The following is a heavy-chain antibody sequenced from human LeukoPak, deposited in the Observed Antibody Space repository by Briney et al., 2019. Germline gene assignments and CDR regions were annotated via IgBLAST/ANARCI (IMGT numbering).Heavy chain of an antibody. CDR1: GGSFSGYY. CDR2: INHSGST. Sequence: SETLSLTCAVYGGSFSGYYWSWIRQPPGKGLEWIGEINHSGSTNYNPSLKSRVTISVDTSKNQFSLKLSSVTAAGTAVYYCARGRKQWLARDFPFDYWGQGTLVTVSS. D-gene: IGHD6-19*01. CDR3: ARGRKQWLARDFPFDY. J-gene: IGHJ4*02. V-gene: IGHV4-34*01.